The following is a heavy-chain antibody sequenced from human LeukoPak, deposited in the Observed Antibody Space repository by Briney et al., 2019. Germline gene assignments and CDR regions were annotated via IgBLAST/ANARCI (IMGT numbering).Heavy chain of an antibody. Sequence: PSETLSLTCAVYGGSFSGYYWSWIRQPPGKGLEWIGEINHSGSTNYNPSLKSRVTISVDTSKNQFSLKLSSVTAADTAVYYCALIIVVPAGPFDYWGQGTLVTVSS. CDR3: ALIIVVPAGPFDY. CDR2: INHSGST. CDR1: GGSFSGYY. J-gene: IGHJ4*02. V-gene: IGHV4-34*01. D-gene: IGHD2-2*01.